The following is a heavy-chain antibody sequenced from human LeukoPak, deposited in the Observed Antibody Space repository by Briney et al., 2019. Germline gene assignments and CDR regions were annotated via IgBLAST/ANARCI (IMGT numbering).Heavy chain of an antibody. CDR3: SRGLDSRKLGY. Sequence: SETLSLTCTVSGASFSSGDQYWNWIRQSPGKGLEWIGSIHPSGTLYNNPSLESRVTMSMDTSKNQFSLNLNSVTDADTAVYFCSRGLDSRKLGYWGQGTLVTVSS. CDR1: GASFSSGDQY. V-gene: IGHV4-31*03. CDR2: IHPSGTL. D-gene: IGHD3-22*01. J-gene: IGHJ4*02.